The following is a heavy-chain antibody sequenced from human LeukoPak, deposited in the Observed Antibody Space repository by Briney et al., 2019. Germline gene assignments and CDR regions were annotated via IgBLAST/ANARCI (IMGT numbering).Heavy chain of an antibody. CDR3: ATDTDSYGPTPDLDY. CDR2: ISSSSRYI. D-gene: IGHD3-10*01. J-gene: IGHJ4*02. Sequence: GGSLRLSCPASGFTFSNYNMNWVRQAPGEGLEWVSSISSSSRYIYYADSVKGRFTISRDDSKNTLYLQMNSLRAGDTALYYCATDTDSYGPTPDLDYWGQGTLVAVSS. CDR1: GFTFSNYN. V-gene: IGHV3-21*04.